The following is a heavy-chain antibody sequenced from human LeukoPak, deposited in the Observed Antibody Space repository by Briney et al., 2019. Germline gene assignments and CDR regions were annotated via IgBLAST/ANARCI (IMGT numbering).Heavy chain of an antibody. CDR2: IYYNGNT. CDR3: ARAGDLIIVAMGAFDI. J-gene: IGHJ3*02. Sequence: PSQTLSLTCTVSGGSISTGGYSWSWIRQPPGKGLEWIAYIYYNGNTYYNPSLKSRVTMSVDRSKNQFSLRLSSVTAADTALYYCARAGDLIIVAMGAFDIWGQGTMVTVSS. V-gene: IGHV4-30-2*01. CDR1: GGSISTGGYS. D-gene: IGHD5-12*01.